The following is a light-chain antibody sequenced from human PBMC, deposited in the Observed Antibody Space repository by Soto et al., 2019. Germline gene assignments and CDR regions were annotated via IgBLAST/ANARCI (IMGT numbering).Light chain of an antibody. Sequence: DIQMTQSPSTLSGSVGERVTITCRASQTISSWLAWYQQKPGKAPKLLIYKASTLKSGVPSRFSGSGSGTEFTLTISSLQPDDFATYYCQHYNIYPEAFGQGTKVDI. J-gene: IGKJ1*01. CDR1: QTISSW. CDR3: QHYNIYPEA. CDR2: KAS. V-gene: IGKV1-5*03.